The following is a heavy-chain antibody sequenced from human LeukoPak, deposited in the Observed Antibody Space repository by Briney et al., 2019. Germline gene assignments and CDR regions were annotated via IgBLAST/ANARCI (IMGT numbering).Heavy chain of an antibody. V-gene: IGHV3-33*01. J-gene: IGHJ4*02. CDR3: VRDAGYSGHDYSFDY. Sequence: GGSLRLSCAASGFTFDYYAIHWVRQAPGKGLEWVAYIWYDGSHKHYPDSVKGRFTISRDNSKNTVYLQMNSLRAEDTAVYYCVRDAGYSGHDYSFDYWGQGTLVTVSS. CDR1: GFTFDYYA. CDR2: IWYDGSHK. D-gene: IGHD5-12*01.